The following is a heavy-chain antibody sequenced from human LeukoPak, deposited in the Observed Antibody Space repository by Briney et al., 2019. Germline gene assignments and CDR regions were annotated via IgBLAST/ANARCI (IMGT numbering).Heavy chain of an antibody. CDR1: GITFSICS. J-gene: IGHJ4*02. V-gene: IGHV3-21*01. CDR2: ISSSSSYI. CDR3: ASGGRRPSYYDILTGYSY. D-gene: IGHD3-9*01. Sequence: PGGSLRLSCVASGITFSICSMNWVRQAPGKGLEWVSSISSSSSYIYYADSVKGRFTISRDNADNSLYLQMDSLRAEDTAVYYCASGGRRPSYYDILTGYSYWGQGTLVTVSS.